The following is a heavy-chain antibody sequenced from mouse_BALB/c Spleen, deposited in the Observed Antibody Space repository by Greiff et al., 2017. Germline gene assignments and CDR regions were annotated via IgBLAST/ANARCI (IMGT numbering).Heavy chain of an antibody. D-gene: IGHD2-1*01. CDR1: GYSFTDYI. Sequence: EVQLQQTGPELVKPGASVKISCKASGYSFTDYIMLWVKQSHGKSLEWIGNINPYYGSTSYNLKFKGKATLTVDKSSSTAYMQLNSLTSEDSAVYYCARRDGNYGDAMDYWGQGTSVTVSS. CDR2: INPYYGST. V-gene: IGHV1-39*01. J-gene: IGHJ4*01. CDR3: ARRDGNYGDAMDY.